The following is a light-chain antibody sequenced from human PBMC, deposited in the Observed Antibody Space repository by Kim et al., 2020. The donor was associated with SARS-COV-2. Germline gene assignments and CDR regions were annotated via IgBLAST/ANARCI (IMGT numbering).Light chain of an antibody. CDR2: QDI. Sequence: SYELTQPPSVSVSPGQTASITCSGDKLGDRXVCWYQQKAGQSPVVVIYQDIERPSGIPERFSGSNSRNTATLTISGTQAMDEADYYCQAWDSNTVV. V-gene: IGLV3-1*01. CDR1: KLGDRX. CDR3: QAWDSNTVV. J-gene: IGLJ2*01.